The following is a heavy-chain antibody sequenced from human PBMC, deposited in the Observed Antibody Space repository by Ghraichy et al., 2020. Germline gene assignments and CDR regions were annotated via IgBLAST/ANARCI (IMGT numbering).Heavy chain of an antibody. CDR3: AKEVRGAYWGGDNCFLAHVFDI. V-gene: IGHV3-53*01. Sequence: GGSLRLSCAASGFTVSTNYMTWVRQAPGKGLEWVSLIYSGGLTYYSDSVKARFTISRDHSKNTVYLQMNSLIAEDTAVYYCAKEVRGAYWGGDNCFLAHVFDIWCKGTLVTVSS. CDR1: GFTVSTNY. D-gene: IGHD2-21*01. CDR2: IYSGGLT. J-gene: IGHJ3*02.